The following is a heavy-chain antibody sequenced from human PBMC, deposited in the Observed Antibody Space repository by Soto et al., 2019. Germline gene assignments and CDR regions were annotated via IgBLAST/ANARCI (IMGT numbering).Heavy chain of an antibody. CDR2: ISYDGSNK. J-gene: IGHJ4*02. D-gene: IGHD5-18*01. Sequence: PGGSLRLSCAASGFTFSSYAMHWVRQAPGKGLEWVAVISYDGSNKYYADSVKGRFTISRDNSKNTLYLQMNSLRAEDTAVYYCAREPPYATAMVPVGDYWGQGTLVTVSS. V-gene: IGHV3-30-3*01. CDR1: GFTFSSYA. CDR3: AREPPYATAMVPVGDY.